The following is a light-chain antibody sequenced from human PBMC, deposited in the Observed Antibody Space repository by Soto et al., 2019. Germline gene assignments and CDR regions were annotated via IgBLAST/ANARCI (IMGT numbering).Light chain of an antibody. J-gene: IGLJ1*01. Sequence: QSAPTQPASVSGSPGQSITISCTGSSSDVGSYNLVSWYQQHPGKAPKLMIYEGSKRPSGVSNRFSGSKSGNTASLTISGLQAEDEADYYCCSYAGGGSYVFGPGTKVTVL. CDR2: EGS. CDR1: SSDVGSYNL. V-gene: IGLV2-23*01. CDR3: CSYAGGGSYV.